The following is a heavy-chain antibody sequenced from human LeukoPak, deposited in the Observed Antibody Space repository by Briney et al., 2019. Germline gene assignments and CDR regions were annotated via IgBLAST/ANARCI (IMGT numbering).Heavy chain of an antibody. V-gene: IGHV3-23*01. D-gene: IGHD1-26*01. Sequence: GGSLRLSCAASGFTFSNYAMSWVRQAPGKGLEWVSGISGSGVTTNYADSVKGRFTISRDNSKNTVYLQMNSLRVEDTAVYYCARKDSGSYYDLDYWGQGALVTVSS. J-gene: IGHJ4*02. CDR3: ARKDSGSYYDLDY. CDR2: ISGSGVTT. CDR1: GFTFSNYA.